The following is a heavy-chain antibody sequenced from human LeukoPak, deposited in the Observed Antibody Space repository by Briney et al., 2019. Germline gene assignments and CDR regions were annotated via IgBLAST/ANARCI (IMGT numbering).Heavy chain of an antibody. CDR3: ARELGLPYYYYYYIDV. J-gene: IGHJ6*03. CDR1: GYSISSGYY. CDR2: IRQSGTT. D-gene: IGHD3/OR15-3a*01. V-gene: IGHV4-38-2*02. Sequence: PSETLSLTCTVSGYSISSGYYWGWIRQPPGKGLEWIGSIRQSGTTYHNPSLRSRVTISVDTSKNQFSLKLSSVTAADTAVYYCARELGLPYYYYYYIDVWGKGTTVTISS.